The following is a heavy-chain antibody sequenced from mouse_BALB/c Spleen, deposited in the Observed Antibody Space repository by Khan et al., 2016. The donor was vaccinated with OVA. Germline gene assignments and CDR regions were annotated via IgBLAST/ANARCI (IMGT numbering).Heavy chain of an antibody. D-gene: IGHD1-1*01. Sequence: QVQLKQSGPGLVAPSQSLSITCTVSGFSLTSHGVSWVRQPPGKGLEWLGVIWGDGNTNYHSALISRLSISKDNSRNQVLLKLNSLQTDATATYYCAKFFYGGISNWYIDVWGAGTAVTVSS. J-gene: IGHJ1*01. CDR3: AKFFYGGISNWYIDV. V-gene: IGHV2-3*01. CDR1: GFSLTSHG. CDR2: IWGDGNT.